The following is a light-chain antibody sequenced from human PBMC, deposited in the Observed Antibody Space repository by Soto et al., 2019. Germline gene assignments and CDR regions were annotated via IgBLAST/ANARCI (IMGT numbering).Light chain of an antibody. V-gene: IGLV2-14*01. CDR2: EVS. Sequence: QSALTQPASVSGSPGQSITISCTGTSSDIGAYNYVSWYQQYPGKAPKLMIYEVSNRPSGVSNRFSGSKSGNTASLTISGLQAKDEADYYCSSYTTTSTAVFGGGTQLTVL. CDR3: SSYTTTSTAV. CDR1: SSDIGAYNY. J-gene: IGLJ7*01.